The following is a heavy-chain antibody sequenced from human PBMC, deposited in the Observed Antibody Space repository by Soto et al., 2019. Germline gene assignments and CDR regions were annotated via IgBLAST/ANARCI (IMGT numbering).Heavy chain of an antibody. CDR1: GFSFSSYS. Sequence: HPGGSLRLYCAASGFSFSSYSMNWVRQAPGKGLEWLSYISGTGSIYYADSVKGRFTISRDNAKQSLYLQMNSLRDEDTAVYYCARDRYGSGSLFDSWGQGTLVTVSS. D-gene: IGHD3-10*01. J-gene: IGHJ4*02. V-gene: IGHV3-48*02. CDR3: ARDRYGSGSLFDS. CDR2: ISGTGSI.